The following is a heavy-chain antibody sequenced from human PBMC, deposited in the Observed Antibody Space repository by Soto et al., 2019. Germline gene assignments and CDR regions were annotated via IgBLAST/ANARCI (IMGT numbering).Heavy chain of an antibody. D-gene: IGHD3-22*01. V-gene: IGHV3-21*01. J-gene: IGHJ6*02. CDR3: AVSRGYDIRGYYWFHSMDA. CDR1: GLTFTSYT. Sequence: EVHLVESGGGLVKPGGSLRLSCAASGLTFTSYTVNWVRQAPGKGLEWVASISTSSSYIHYAASVEGRVAISRDNSKNLLFLRMNNLRAQDTALYYCAVSRGYDIRGYYWFHSMDAWGQGTTVTVSS. CDR2: ISTSSSYI.